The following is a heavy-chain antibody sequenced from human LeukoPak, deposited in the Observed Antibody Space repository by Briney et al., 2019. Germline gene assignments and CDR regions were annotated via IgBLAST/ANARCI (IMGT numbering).Heavy chain of an antibody. Sequence: GGSLRLSCAASGFTFSSYWMHWVRQGPGKGLVWVSRINSDARSTSYADSVKGRFTISRDNAKNTLYLQMNSLRAEDTAVYYCERVVVTDSSSWFDWGQGTLVTVSS. CDR3: ERVVVTDSSSWFD. CDR1: GFTFSSYW. J-gene: IGHJ4*02. CDR2: INSDARST. V-gene: IGHV3-74*01. D-gene: IGHD6-13*01.